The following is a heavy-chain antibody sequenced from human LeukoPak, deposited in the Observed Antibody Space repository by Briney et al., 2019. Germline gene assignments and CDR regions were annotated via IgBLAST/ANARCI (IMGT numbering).Heavy chain of an antibody. Sequence: ASVKVSCKASGGTFSSYAFSWVRQAPGQGLEWMGGIIPIFGTANYAQKFQGRVTITADESTSTAYMELSSLRSEDTAVYYCARVRYSGYGHFDYWGQGTLVTVSS. CDR2: IIPIFGTA. J-gene: IGHJ4*02. D-gene: IGHD5-12*01. CDR3: ARVRYSGYGHFDY. CDR1: GGTFSSYA. V-gene: IGHV1-69*01.